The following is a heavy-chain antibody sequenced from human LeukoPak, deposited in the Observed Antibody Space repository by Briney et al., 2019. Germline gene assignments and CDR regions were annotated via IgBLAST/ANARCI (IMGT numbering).Heavy chain of an antibody. Sequence: LATLYFTCTGSGGVICSSSCFWGSIRHPPRTLLVCMGRIYYSGSTYYNPSLKSRVTISVDTSRKQLSLKLSSVTAADTPVYXXXXXXXXXXSWYLDLRGHFDYWGQGTLVTVSS. CDR3: XXXXXXXXSWYLDLRGHFDY. CDR2: IYYSGST. CDR1: GGVICSSSCF. D-gene: IGHD6-13*01. J-gene: IGHJ4*02. V-gene: IGHV4-39*01.